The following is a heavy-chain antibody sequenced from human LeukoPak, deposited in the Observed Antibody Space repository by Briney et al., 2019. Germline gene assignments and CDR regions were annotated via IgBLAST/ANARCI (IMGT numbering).Heavy chain of an antibody. CDR2: IGSSSSTI. Sequence: GGSLRLSCAASGFTISSYSMNWVRRAPGKGLEWVSYIGSSSSTIYYGDSVKGRFTISRDNAKNSLYLQMNSLRAEDTAVYYCARDPGYCSGGSCQYYYYYYMDVWGKGTTVTVSS. CDR3: ARDPGYCSGGSCQYYYYYYMDV. CDR1: GFTISSYS. D-gene: IGHD2-15*01. J-gene: IGHJ6*03. V-gene: IGHV3-48*04.